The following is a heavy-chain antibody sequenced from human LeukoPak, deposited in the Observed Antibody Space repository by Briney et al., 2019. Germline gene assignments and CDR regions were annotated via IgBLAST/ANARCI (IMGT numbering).Heavy chain of an antibody. CDR2: ISGIGGTT. Sequence: GGSLRLSCAASGFTFSSYAMGWVRQAPGKGLEWVSAISGIGGTTHYADSVKGRFTISRDNSKNTLFLQMDSLRGEDTAVYYCAKRAVVGATSPYSDFQHWGQGTLVTVSS. CDR3: AKRAVVGATSPYSDFQH. CDR1: GFTFSSYA. J-gene: IGHJ1*01. D-gene: IGHD1-26*01. V-gene: IGHV3-23*01.